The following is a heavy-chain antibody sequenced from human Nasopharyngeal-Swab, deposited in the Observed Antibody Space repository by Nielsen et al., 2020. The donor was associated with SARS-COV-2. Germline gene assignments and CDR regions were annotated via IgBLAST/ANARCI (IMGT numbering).Heavy chain of an antibody. J-gene: IGHJ4*02. CDR1: GYTFTSYA. V-gene: IGHV1-3*01. D-gene: IGHD6-13*01. Sequence: ASVKVSCKASGYTFTSYAMHWVRQAPAHRLEWMGWINAGNGNTKYSQKFQGRVTITRDTSASTAYMELSSLRSEDTAVYYCARGIAAAGTLDYWGQGTLVTVSS. CDR3: ARGIAAAGTLDY. CDR2: INAGNGNT.